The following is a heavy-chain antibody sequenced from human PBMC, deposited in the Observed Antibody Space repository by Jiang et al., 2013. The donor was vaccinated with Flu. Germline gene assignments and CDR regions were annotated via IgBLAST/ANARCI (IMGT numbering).Heavy chain of an antibody. Sequence: VQLLESGGGLVQPGGSLRLSCAASGFSFTSYWMSWIRQAPGKRLEWVANIKYDESEKYHVDSVKGRFTISRDNAKNSVYLQMNSLRADDTAVYYCVRDTSWKFDYWGQGTLVTVSS. CDR2: IKYDESEK. V-gene: IGHV3-7*03. CDR3: VRDTSWKFDY. J-gene: IGHJ4*02. CDR1: GFSFTSYW. D-gene: IGHD2-2*01.